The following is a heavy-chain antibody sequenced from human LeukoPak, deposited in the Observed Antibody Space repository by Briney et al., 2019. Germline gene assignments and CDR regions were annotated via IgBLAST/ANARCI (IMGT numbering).Heavy chain of an antibody. CDR2: IYSVGST. Sequence: GGSLRLSCAASGFTVSSNCMSWVRQAPGKGLEWVSVIYSVGSTYYADSVEGRCTSSRDNSKDALYLQMNSLRAEDTAVYYCARVGYSGYDYDYWGQGTLVTVSS. V-gene: IGHV3-53*01. J-gene: IGHJ4*02. D-gene: IGHD5-12*01. CDR1: GFTVSSNC. CDR3: ARVGYSGYDYDY.